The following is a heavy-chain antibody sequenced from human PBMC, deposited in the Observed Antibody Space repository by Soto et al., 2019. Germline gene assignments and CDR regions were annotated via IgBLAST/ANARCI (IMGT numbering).Heavy chain of an antibody. Sequence: EVQLVESGGGLVKPGGSLRLSCAASGFSFSSYSMNWVRQAPGKGLEWVASISSSRSYIYYADSVKGRFTIARDNAKNSLYPQMNSLRAEDTAVYYCARDYCSSTSCYYPWGQGALVTVSS. CDR3: ARDYCSSTSCYYP. CDR2: ISSSRSYI. CDR1: GFSFSSYS. J-gene: IGHJ5*02. V-gene: IGHV3-21*01. D-gene: IGHD2-2*01.